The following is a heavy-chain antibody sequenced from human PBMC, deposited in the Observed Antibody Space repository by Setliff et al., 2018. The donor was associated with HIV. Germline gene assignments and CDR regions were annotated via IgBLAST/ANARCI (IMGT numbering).Heavy chain of an antibody. CDR3: AKEGYDILTGYYEGRGGMDV. J-gene: IGHJ6*02. CDR1: GFTFSSYS. D-gene: IGHD3-9*01. V-gene: IGHV3-21*01. Sequence: GGSLRLSCAASGFTFSSYSMNWVRQAPGKGLEWVSFISRTSSYIYYADSVKGRFTISRDNTKSSLSLQMNSLRAEDTAIYYCAKEGYDILTGYYEGRGGMDVWGQGTTVTVSS. CDR2: ISRTSSYI.